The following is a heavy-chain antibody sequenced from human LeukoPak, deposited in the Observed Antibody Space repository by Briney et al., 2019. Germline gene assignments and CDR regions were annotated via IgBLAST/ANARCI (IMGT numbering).Heavy chain of an antibody. CDR1: GFTFSSYA. V-gene: IGHV3-30-3*01. J-gene: IGHJ4*02. CDR3: ARDVADIVGVGRDFWNY. CDR2: ISYDGSNK. Sequence: GGSLRLSCAASGFTFSSYAMHWVRQAPGKGLEWVAVISYDGSNKYYADSVKGRFTISRDNAKNSAYLQMNSLRADDTAVYYCARDVADIVGVGRDFWNYWGQGALVTVSA. D-gene: IGHD1-26*01.